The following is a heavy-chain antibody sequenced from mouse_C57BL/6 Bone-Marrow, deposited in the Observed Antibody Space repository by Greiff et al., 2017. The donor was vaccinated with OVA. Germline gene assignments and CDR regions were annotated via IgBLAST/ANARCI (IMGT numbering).Heavy chain of an antibody. CDR2: SRNKANAYTT. CDR3: SRDNWDWYFDV. CDR1: GFTFSDFY. V-gene: IGHV7-1*01. D-gene: IGHD4-1*01. J-gene: IGHJ1*03. Sequence: DVKLQESGGGLVQSGRSLRLSCATSGFTFSDFYMEWVRQAPGKGLEWIAASRNKANAYTTEYSASVKGRFIVSRDTSQSILYLQMNALIAADTAIYYCSRDNWDWYFDVWGTGTTVTVSS.